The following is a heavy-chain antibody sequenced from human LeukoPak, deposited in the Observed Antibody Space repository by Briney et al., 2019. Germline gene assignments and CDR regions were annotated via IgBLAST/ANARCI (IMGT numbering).Heavy chain of an antibody. CDR1: GYTFTGYY. CDR3: ARDSGPRLEAYAFDI. J-gene: IGHJ3*02. V-gene: IGHV1-2*02. Sequence: ASVKVSCKASGYTFTGYYIHWVRQAPGQGLEWMGWINPKSGGTNYAQKFQGRVTMTRDTSISTAYMELSRLRSDDTAVYYCARDSGPRLEAYAFDIWGQGTMVTVSS. CDR2: INPKSGGT.